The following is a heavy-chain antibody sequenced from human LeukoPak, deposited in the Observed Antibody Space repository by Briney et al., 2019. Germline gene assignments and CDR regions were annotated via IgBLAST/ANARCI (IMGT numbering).Heavy chain of an antibody. J-gene: IGHJ5*01. CDR3: ARDADTSGHFSWFDS. CDR2: ISSTSSYI. V-gene: IGHV3-21*01. Sequence: GGSLRLSCAASGFTFSSYSMNWVRQAPGKGLEWVSSISSTSSYIYYADSVKGRFTISRDNAKNSLYLQMDSLRAEDTAVYYCARDADTSGHFSWFDSWGQGTLVIVSS. D-gene: IGHD6-19*01. CDR1: GFTFSSYS.